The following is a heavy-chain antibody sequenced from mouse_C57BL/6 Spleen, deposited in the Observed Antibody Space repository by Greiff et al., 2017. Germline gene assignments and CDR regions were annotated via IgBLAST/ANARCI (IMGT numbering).Heavy chain of an antibody. CDR2: ISYDGSN. D-gene: IGHD1-1*01. CDR1: GYSITSGYY. J-gene: IGHJ1*03. CDR3: ARGPGTVVEYFDV. Sequence: VQLQQSGPGLVKPSQSLSLTCSVTGYSITSGYYWNWIRQFPGNKLEWMGYISYDGSNNYNPSLKNRISITRDTSKNQFFLKLNSVTTEDTATYYCARGPGTVVEYFDVWGTGTTVTVSA. V-gene: IGHV3-6*01.